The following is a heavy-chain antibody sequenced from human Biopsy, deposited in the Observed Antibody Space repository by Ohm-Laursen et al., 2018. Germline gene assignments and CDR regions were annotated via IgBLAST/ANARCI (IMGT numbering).Heavy chain of an antibody. V-gene: IGHV5-51*03. J-gene: IGHJ5*01. CDR2: IYPEDSDT. D-gene: IGHD2-15*01. CDR3: VRPGLPRHCSGGYCATGWFDS. Sequence: GESLKISCKGSRDSFINYWIGWVRQMPGKGLEYMGIIYPEDSDTRYSPSFQGQVIISVDMSISTAYLQWSSLKASDSGMYYCVRPGLPRHCSGGYCATGWFDSWGQGTLVTVSS. CDR1: RDSFINYW.